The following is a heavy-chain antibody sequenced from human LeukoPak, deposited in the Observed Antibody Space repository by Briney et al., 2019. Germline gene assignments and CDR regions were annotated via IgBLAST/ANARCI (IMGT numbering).Heavy chain of an antibody. J-gene: IGHJ6*02. CDR2: ISSSSSYI. V-gene: IGHV3-21*01. CDR1: GFTFSSYS. Sequence: GGSLRLPCAASGFTFSSYSMNWVRQAPGKGLEWVSSISSSSSYIYCADSVKGRFTISRDNAKNSLYLQMNSLRAEDTAVYYCARYPMVRGVSGGYYYYGMDVWGQGTTVTVSS. CDR3: ARYPMVRGVSGGYYYYGMDV. D-gene: IGHD3-10*01.